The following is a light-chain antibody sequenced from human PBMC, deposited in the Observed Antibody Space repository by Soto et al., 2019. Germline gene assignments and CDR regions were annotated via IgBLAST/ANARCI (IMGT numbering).Light chain of an antibody. J-gene: IGKJ4*01. CDR2: AVS. Sequence: DVQLTQSPSSLSASVGDRVTIACRASQTIGTSLNWYQHRPGRDPKLLMYAVSSLQSGVPSRFSGSGSGTDFTLTISSLHPEDFATYYCQQTFISPLTFGGGTNVYIK. CDR3: QQTFISPLT. V-gene: IGKV1-39*01. CDR1: QTIGTS.